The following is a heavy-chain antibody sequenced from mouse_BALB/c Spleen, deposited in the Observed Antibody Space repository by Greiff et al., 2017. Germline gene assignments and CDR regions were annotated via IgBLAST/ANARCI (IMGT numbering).Heavy chain of an antibody. J-gene: IGHJ2*01. V-gene: IGHV1S81*02. CDR1: GYTFTSYY. D-gene: IGHD2-14*01. Sequence: QVQLQQSGAELVKPGASVKLSCKASGYTFTSYYMYWVKQRPGQGLEWIGEINPSNGGTNFNEKFKSKATLTVDKSSSTAYMQLSSLTSEDSAVYYCTRSSYYRYYFDYWGQGTTLTVSS. CDR3: TRSSYYRYYFDY. CDR2: INPSNGGT.